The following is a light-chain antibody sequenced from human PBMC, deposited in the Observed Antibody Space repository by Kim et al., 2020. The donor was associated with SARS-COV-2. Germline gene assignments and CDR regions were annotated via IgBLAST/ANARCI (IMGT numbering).Light chain of an antibody. V-gene: IGKV3-11*01. CDR3: QHRNNWPNIA. CDR2: AAS. CDR1: QSVSRY. Sequence: SRGERATFPCRASQSVSRYLAWYQHKPGQAPRRRSYAASNRATGIPARFSGSGSGTDFTLTISSLEPEDFAVYYCQHRNNWPNIAFGQGTRLEI. J-gene: IGKJ5*01.